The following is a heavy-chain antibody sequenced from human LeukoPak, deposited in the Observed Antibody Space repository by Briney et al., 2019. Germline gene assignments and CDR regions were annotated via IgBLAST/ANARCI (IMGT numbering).Heavy chain of an antibody. Sequence: SVKASCKASGGTFSSYAISWVRQAPGQGLEWMGRIIPILGIANYAQKFQGRVTITADKSTSTAYMELNSLRAEDTAVYYCARDHYSPHGASIDYWGQGTLVTVSS. CDR2: IIPILGIA. V-gene: IGHV1-69*04. CDR3: ARDHYSPHGASIDY. D-gene: IGHD2-21*01. J-gene: IGHJ4*02. CDR1: GGTFSSYA.